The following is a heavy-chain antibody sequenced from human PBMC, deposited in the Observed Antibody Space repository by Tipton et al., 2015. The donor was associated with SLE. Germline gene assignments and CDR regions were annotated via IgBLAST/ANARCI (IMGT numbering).Heavy chain of an antibody. V-gene: IGHV3-23*01. J-gene: IGHJ6*02. Sequence: SQRLFCAASGLNFGIFGINWVRQAPGKGLEWVSVTSISGTTTHYADSVKGRFTISRDNSKNTLYLQMNSLRVEDTAVYYCAKEVFDSSSWSVYYYYGVDVWGQGTTVTVSS. CDR2: TSISGTTT. D-gene: IGHD6-13*01. CDR3: AKEVFDSSSWSVYYYYGVDV. CDR1: GLNFGIFG.